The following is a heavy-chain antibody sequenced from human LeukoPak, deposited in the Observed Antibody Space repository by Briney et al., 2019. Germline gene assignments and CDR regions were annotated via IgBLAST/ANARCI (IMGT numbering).Heavy chain of an antibody. D-gene: IGHD3-22*01. Sequence: SETLSLTCTVSGGSISSGDYYWSWIRQPPGKGLEWIGYIYYSGSTYYNPSLKSRVTISVGTSKNQFSLKLSSVTAADTAVYYCARDYYDSSGYGFDYWGQGTLVTVSS. J-gene: IGHJ4*02. CDR3: ARDYYDSSGYGFDY. CDR2: IYYSGST. V-gene: IGHV4-30-4*01. CDR1: GGSISSGDYY.